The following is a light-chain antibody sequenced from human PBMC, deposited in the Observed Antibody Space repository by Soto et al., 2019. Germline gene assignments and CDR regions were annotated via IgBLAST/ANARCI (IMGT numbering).Light chain of an antibody. CDR2: GAS. CDR1: QSVSSN. CDR3: QHYNNWPPWT. J-gene: IGKJ1*01. V-gene: IGKV3-15*01. Sequence: EITMTQSPATLSVSPGERVTLSCRASQSVSSNLAWYQRKPGQAPRLLIHGASTRATGVPARFSGSGSGTEFTLTISSLQSEDFAIYYCQHYNNWPPWTFGQGTKVDIK.